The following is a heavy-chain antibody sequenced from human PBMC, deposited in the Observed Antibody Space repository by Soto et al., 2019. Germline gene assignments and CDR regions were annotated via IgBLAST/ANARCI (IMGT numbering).Heavy chain of an antibody. CDR1: GGTXTSYA. Sequence: SXKVSYKASGGTXTSYAIRWVRQAPGQGLEWLGGIIPIFGTANYAQKFQGRVTINADESTSTAYMELSSLRSEDTAVYYCARDEYYYDSSGTFYGMDVWGQGTTVTVSS. V-gene: IGHV1-69*13. J-gene: IGHJ6*02. CDR3: ARDEYYYDSSGTFYGMDV. CDR2: IIPIFGTA. D-gene: IGHD3-22*01.